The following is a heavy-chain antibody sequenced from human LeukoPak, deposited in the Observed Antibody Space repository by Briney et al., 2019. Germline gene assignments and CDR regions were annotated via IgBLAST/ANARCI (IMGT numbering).Heavy chain of an antibody. V-gene: IGHV3-15*01. J-gene: IGHJ4*02. CDR2: IKSKSDGGTI. CDR1: GFTFSDAW. Sequence: GGSLRLSCVGSGFTFSDAWVSWVRQAPGKGLEWGGRIKSKSDGGTIDYAAPVKGRFTISRDDSRNTLYLQMNSLKTEDTAVYYCTTRRQDGWWGQGTLVTVS. CDR3: TTRRQDGW. D-gene: IGHD2-15*01.